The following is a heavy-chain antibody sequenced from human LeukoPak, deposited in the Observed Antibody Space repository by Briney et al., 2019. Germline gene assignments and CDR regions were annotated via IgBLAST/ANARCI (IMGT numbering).Heavy chain of an antibody. Sequence: PGGSLRLSCAASGFTFSGSAMHWVRQAPGKGLEWVSSISSSSTYINYADSVKGRFTISRDNAKNSLYLQMNSLRAEDTAVYYCARDRSPGNFDYWGQGTLVTVSS. D-gene: IGHD3-10*01. CDR1: GFTFSGSA. CDR2: ISSSSTYI. V-gene: IGHV3-21*01. CDR3: ARDRSPGNFDY. J-gene: IGHJ4*02.